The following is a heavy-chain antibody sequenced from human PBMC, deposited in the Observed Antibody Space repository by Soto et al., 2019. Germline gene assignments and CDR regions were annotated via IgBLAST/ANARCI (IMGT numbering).Heavy chain of an antibody. CDR3: ARDPWAADY. J-gene: IGHJ4*02. CDR2: IYSGGST. Sequence: EVQLVESGGGLVQPGGSLRLSCAASGFTVSTKYMSWVRQAPGKGLEWVAVIYSGGSTFYEDSVWCKFTISRDNPKTTVNLQVHSLRAEDTAVYYCARDPWAADYWGQGTLVTVSS. CDR1: GFTVSTKY. D-gene: IGHD3-16*01. V-gene: IGHV3-66*01.